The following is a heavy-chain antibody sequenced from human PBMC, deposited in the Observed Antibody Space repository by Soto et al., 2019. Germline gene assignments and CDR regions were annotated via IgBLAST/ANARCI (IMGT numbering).Heavy chain of an antibody. CDR1: GFTFSSYG. V-gene: IGHV3-33*01. Sequence: HPGGSLRLSCAASGFTFSSYGMHWVRQAPGKGLEWVAVIWYDGSNKYYADSVKGRFTISRDNSKNTLYLQMNSLRAEDTAVYYFAREGRSGRYFDWLLSPYYFDYWGQGTLVTVSS. J-gene: IGHJ4*02. D-gene: IGHD3-9*01. CDR2: IWYDGSNK. CDR3: AREGRSGRYFDWLLSPYYFDY.